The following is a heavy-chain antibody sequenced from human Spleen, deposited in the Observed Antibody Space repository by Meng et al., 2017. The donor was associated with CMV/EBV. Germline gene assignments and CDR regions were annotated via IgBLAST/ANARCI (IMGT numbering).Heavy chain of an antibody. CDR3: ARDPVDTSFDY. V-gene: IGHV4-59*10. Sequence: QVQLQRWGAGLLKPSGTLSLTCAVYGGSFSGYYWSWIRQPPGKGLEWIGRIYTSGSTNYNPSLKSRVTMSVDTSKNQFSLKLSSVTTADTAVYYCARDPVDTSFDYWGQGTLVTVSS. CDR1: GGSFSGYY. CDR2: IYTSGST. D-gene: IGHD5-18*01. J-gene: IGHJ4*02.